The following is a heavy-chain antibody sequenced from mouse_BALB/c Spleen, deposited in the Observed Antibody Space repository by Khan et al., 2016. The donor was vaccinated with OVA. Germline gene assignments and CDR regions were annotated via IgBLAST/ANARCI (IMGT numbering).Heavy chain of an antibody. V-gene: IGHV1-87*01. CDR3: ARGGITTGYVDY. D-gene: IGHD1-1*01. Sequence: VQLQQSGTELARPGASVKLSCKASGYTFTSYWMQWVKQRPGQGLEWIGAIYPGDGNTRYTQKFKGKATLTADKSSSTVYMQLRSLASEDSAVYYCARGGITTGYVDYWGQGTTLTVSS. CDR2: IYPGDGNT. CDR1: GYTFTSYW. J-gene: IGHJ2*01.